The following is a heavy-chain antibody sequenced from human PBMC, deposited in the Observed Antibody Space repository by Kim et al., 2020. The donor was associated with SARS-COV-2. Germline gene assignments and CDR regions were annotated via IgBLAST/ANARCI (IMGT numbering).Heavy chain of an antibody. V-gene: IGHV4-39*01. CDR2: IYYSGST. CDR3: ARHQRGYSSSWDLYWYFDL. D-gene: IGHD6-13*01. J-gene: IGHJ2*01. Sequence: SETLSLTCTVSGGSISSSSYYWGWIRQPPGKGLEWIGSIYYSGSTYYNPSLKSRVTISVDTSKNQFSLKLSSVTAADTAVYYCARHQRGYSSSWDLYWYFDLWGRGTLVTVSS. CDR1: GGSISSSSYY.